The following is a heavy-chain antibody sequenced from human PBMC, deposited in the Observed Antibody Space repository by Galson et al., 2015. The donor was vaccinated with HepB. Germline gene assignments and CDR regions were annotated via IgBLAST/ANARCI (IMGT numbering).Heavy chain of an antibody. Sequence: SVKVSCKVSGYTLTELSMHWVRQAPGEGLEWMGGFDPEDGETIYAQKFQGRVTMTEDTSTDTAYMELSSLRSEDTAVYYCATHYYDSSGYYYVYAFDIWGQGTMVTVSS. D-gene: IGHD3-22*01. J-gene: IGHJ3*02. CDR3: ATHYYDSSGYYYVYAFDI. V-gene: IGHV1-24*01. CDR2: FDPEDGET. CDR1: GYTLTELS.